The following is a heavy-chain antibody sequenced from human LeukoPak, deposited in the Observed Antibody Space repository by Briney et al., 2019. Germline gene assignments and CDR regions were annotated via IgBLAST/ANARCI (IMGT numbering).Heavy chain of an antibody. V-gene: IGHV4-30-2*01. CDR3: ARSLGVGYCSSTSCYEGAFAFDI. J-gene: IGHJ3*02. D-gene: IGHD2-2*01. Sequence: SETLSLTCVVSGGSIISGGYSWSWIRQPPGKGLEWIGYIYHSGSTYYNPSLKSRVTISVDRSKNQFSLKLSSVTAADTAVYYCARSLGVGYCSSTSCYEGAFAFDIWGQGTMVTVSS. CDR1: GGSIISGGYS. CDR2: IYHSGST.